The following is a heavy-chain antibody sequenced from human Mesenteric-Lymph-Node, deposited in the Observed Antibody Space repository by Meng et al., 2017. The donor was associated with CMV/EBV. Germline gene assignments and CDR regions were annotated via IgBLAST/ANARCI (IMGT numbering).Heavy chain of an antibody. CDR2: ISAYIGNT. CDR1: GYTFTTYG. D-gene: IGHD7-27*01. V-gene: IGHV1-18*01. Sequence: ASVKVSCKASGYTFTTYGISWVRQAPGQGLEWMGWISAYIGNTNYAQRFQGRVTMTTDTSTSTPYMELRSLRSDDTAVYYCAKGANWGSTDFDYWGQGTLVTVSS. J-gene: IGHJ4*02. CDR3: AKGANWGSTDFDY.